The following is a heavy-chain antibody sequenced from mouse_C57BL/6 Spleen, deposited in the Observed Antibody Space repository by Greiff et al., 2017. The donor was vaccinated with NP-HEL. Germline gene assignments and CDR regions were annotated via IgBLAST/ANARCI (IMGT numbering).Heavy chain of an antibody. CDR3: ARSQTGYAMDY. V-gene: IGHV1-64*01. CDR2: IHPNSGST. D-gene: IGHD4-1*01. Sequence: QVQLQQPGAELVKPGASVKLSCKASGYTFTSYWMHWVKQRPGHGLEWIGMIHPNSGSTNYNEKFKSKATLTVDKSSSTAYMQLSSLTSEDSAVYYCARSQTGYAMDYWGQGTSVTVSS. CDR1: GYTFTSYW. J-gene: IGHJ4*01.